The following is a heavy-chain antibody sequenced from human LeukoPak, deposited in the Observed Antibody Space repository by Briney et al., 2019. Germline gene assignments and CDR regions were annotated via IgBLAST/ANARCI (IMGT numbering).Heavy chain of an antibody. J-gene: IGHJ4*02. Sequence: GGSLRLSCEASGFTFSNYSMNWVRQAPGKGLEWVSAISGSGGSTYYADSVKGRFTISRDNSKSTLYLQMNSLRAEDTAVYYCAKFSSNWYYFDYWGQGTLVTVSS. CDR1: GFTFSNYS. CDR3: AKFSSNWYYFDY. CDR2: ISGSGGST. V-gene: IGHV3-23*01. D-gene: IGHD6-13*01.